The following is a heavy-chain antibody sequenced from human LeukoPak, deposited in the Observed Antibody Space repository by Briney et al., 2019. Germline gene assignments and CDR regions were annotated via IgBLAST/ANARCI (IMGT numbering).Heavy chain of an antibody. CDR3: ARDRVGATTGFDY. V-gene: IGHV4-59*01. CDR1: VGSISSYF. D-gene: IGHD1-26*01. CDR2: IYYSGST. Sequence: PSETLSLTCTLSVGSISSYFGSWIGQPAGTGLEGIGYIYYSGSTNYNPSLKSRVTISVDTSKTQFSLKLSSVTAADTAVYYCARDRVGATTGFDYWGQGTLVTVSS. J-gene: IGHJ4*02.